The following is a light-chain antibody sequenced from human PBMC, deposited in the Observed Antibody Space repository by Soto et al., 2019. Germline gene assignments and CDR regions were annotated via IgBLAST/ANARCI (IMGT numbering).Light chain of an antibody. CDR2: HAS. Sequence: EIVLAQSPATLSVSPGQRATLSCRASETVGSDLAWYQQKPGQAPRLLIYHASTRATGVPARFSGSGYGTEFTLTVSSLQSEDFATYYCHQYFDWPPITFGQGTRLEIK. CDR3: HQYFDWPPIT. CDR1: ETVGSD. V-gene: IGKV3-15*01. J-gene: IGKJ5*01.